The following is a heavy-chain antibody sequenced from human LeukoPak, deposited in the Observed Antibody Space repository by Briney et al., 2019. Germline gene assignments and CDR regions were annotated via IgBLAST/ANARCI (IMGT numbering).Heavy chain of an antibody. CDR3: ARGDTARVAY. V-gene: IGHV3-48*02. CDR2: ISSGSSTI. J-gene: IGHJ4*02. Sequence: GGSLRLSCAASGFTFSTYNMNWVRQAPGKGLEWVSYISSGSSTIYYADSVEGRFTISRDNAKNSLYLQMTSLRDEDTAVYYCARGDTARVAYWGQGILVTVSS. CDR1: GFTFSTYN. D-gene: IGHD3-16*01.